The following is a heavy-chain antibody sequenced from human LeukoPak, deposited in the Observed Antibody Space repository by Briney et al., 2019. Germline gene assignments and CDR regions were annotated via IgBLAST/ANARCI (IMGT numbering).Heavy chain of an antibody. D-gene: IGHD3-3*01. CDR2: VHLDGRT. CDR3: AREGGFFRPLDY. V-gene: IGHV4-4*02. J-gene: IGHJ4*02. Sequence: PSGTLSLTGGVSGGSVTSTNWWPWVRQPPGKGLEWVGEVHLDGRTNYNPSLKSRLTISVDLSENHISLKLTSVTAADTAVYYCAREGGFFRPLDYSGQGTLVTVSS. CDR1: GGSVTSTNW.